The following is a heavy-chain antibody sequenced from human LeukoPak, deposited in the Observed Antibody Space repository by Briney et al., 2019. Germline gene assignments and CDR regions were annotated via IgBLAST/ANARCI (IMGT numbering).Heavy chain of an antibody. CDR1: GFTFGDYA. D-gene: IGHD1-14*01. CDR3: SKDITDY. J-gene: IGHJ4*02. Sequence: GRSRRLSCTASGFTFGDYAMSWVRQAPGKGLEWVGFIKSNAYGGTTEYAASVKGRFTISRDDSKNIAYLQMNSLKTEDTAVYYCSKDITDYWGQGTLVTVSS. CDR2: IKSNAYGGTT. V-gene: IGHV3-49*04.